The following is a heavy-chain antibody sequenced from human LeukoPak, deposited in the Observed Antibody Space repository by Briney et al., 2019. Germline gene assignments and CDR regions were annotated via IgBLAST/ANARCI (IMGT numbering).Heavy chain of an antibody. CDR3: ARCPSSTSCYNYCDT. J-gene: IGHJ5*02. CDR2: ISGSRGPQ. Sequence: GFSLRLSCAATGFTFSSYAMTWVRQAAGKGLDWVSGISGSRGPQSYAQSVKGRITISRENSKNPLYLQMNRLRAEDTAVYYCARCPSSTSCYNYCDTWGQGTQVTVSS. CDR1: GFTFSSYA. D-gene: IGHD2-2*01. V-gene: IGHV3-23*01.